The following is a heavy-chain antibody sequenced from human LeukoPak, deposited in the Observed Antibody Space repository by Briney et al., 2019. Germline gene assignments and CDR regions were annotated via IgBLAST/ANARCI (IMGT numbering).Heavy chain of an antibody. V-gene: IGHV4-59*02. Sequence: SETLSLTCTVSGASVSSYYWSWIRQPPGKGPEWIGYFSYSGSTNYNPSLKSRVTISVDTSKNQFSLKLSSVTAADTAVYYCARGGGSYGYYYYGMDVWGQGTTVTVSS. CDR3: ARGGGSYGYYYYGMDV. D-gene: IGHD5-18*01. J-gene: IGHJ6*02. CDR2: FSYSGST. CDR1: GASVSSYY.